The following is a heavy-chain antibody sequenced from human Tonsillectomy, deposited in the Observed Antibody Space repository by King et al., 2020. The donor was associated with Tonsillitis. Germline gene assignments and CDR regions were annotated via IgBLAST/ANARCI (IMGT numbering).Heavy chain of an antibody. CDR2: IKPDGSDK. V-gene: IGHV3-7*01. D-gene: IGHD2-15*01. CDR3: ARLVVAAKTVFDY. J-gene: IGHJ4*02. CDR1: EFTFSSHW. Sequence: VQLVESGGGLVQPGGSLRLSCAASEFTFSSHWMSWVRQAPGKGLEWVANIKPDGSDKYYADSVKGRFTISRDNAQKSLYLQMNSLRPEDTAVYYCARLVVAAKTVFDYWGQGTLLTVSS.